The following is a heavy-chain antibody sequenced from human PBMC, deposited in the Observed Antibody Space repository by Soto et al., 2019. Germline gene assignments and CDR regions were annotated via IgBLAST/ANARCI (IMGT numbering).Heavy chain of an antibody. J-gene: IGHJ4*02. Sequence: GGSLRLSCAASGFTFSDYYMSWIRQAPGKGLEWVSYISSSSSYTNYADSVKGRFTISRDNAKNSLYLQMNSLRAEDTAVYYCARVRNPIVVVAATFDYWGQGTLVTVSS. CDR3: ARVRNPIVVVAATFDY. D-gene: IGHD2-15*01. V-gene: IGHV3-11*05. CDR1: GFTFSDYY. CDR2: ISSSSSYT.